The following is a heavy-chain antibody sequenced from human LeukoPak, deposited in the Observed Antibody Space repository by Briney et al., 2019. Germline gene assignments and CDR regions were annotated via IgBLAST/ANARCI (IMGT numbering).Heavy chain of an antibody. V-gene: IGHV4-59*01. D-gene: IGHD3-22*01. CDR3: ARFDYYDGSGYFSGFDY. Sequence: SETLSLTCTVSGVSISSYDWSWIRQPPGKGLEWIGYIYYNGSTNYNPSLKSRVTISVDPSKSQFSLRLRSVPAADTAVYYCARFDYYDGSGYFSGFDYWGQGSLATVSS. CDR2: IYYNGST. J-gene: IGHJ4*02. CDR1: GVSISSYD.